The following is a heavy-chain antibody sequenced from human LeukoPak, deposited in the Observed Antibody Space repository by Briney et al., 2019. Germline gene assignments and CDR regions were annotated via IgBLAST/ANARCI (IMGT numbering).Heavy chain of an antibody. D-gene: IGHD2-2*01. CDR2: IRYDGSNK. V-gene: IGHV3-30*02. CDR1: GFTFSSYG. Sequence: PGGSLRLSCAASGFTFSSYGMHWVRQAPGMGLEWVAFIRYDGSNKYYADSVKGRFTISRDNSKNTLYLQMNSLRAEDTAVYYCAKDLQGYCSSTGCYLTENWFDPWGQGTLVTVSS. J-gene: IGHJ5*02. CDR3: AKDLQGYCSSTGCYLTENWFDP.